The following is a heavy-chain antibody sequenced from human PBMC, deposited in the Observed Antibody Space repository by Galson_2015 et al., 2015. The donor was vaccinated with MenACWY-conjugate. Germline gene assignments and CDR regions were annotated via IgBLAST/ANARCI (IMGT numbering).Heavy chain of an antibody. Sequence: SLRLSCAASGFSISNFGMNWVRQAPGKGLEWVSYISPTSGNIYYADPVKGRSTISRDNAKNSLYLQMNSLRDEDSAVYYCARRDARLAKLVGACDLWAQGTKVTVSS. J-gene: IGHJ3*01. CDR1: GFSISNFG. CDR2: ISPTSGNI. D-gene: IGHD3-16*01. V-gene: IGHV3-48*02. CDR3: ARRDARLAKLVGACDL.